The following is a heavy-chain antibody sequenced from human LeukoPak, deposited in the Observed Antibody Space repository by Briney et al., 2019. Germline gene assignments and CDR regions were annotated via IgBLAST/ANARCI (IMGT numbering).Heavy chain of an antibody. V-gene: IGHV1-46*01. Sequence: ASVKVSCKASGYTFTSYGISWVRQAPGQGLEWMGIINPSGGSTSYAQKFQGRVTMTRDMSTSTVYMELSSLRSEDTAVYYCARDGSHTNYYDFWSGYYIRGRPPDYWGQGTLVTVSS. CDR3: ARDGSHTNYYDFWSGYYIRGRPPDY. CDR2: INPSGGST. J-gene: IGHJ4*02. CDR1: GYTFTSYG. D-gene: IGHD3-3*01.